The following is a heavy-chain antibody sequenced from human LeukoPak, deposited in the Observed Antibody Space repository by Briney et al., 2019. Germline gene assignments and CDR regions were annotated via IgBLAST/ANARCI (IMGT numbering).Heavy chain of an antibody. CDR1: GGSIISSSYY. CDR2: IYYSGST. D-gene: IGHD5-18*01. J-gene: IGHJ4*02. Sequence: SETLSLTCTVSGGSIISSSYYWGWIRQPPGKGLEWIGSIYYSGSTYFNPSLKSRVTISVDTSKNQFSLKLSSVTAADTAVYYCARDFNVGTAMGGDYWGQGTLVTVSS. CDR3: ARDFNVGTAMGGDY. V-gene: IGHV4-39*07.